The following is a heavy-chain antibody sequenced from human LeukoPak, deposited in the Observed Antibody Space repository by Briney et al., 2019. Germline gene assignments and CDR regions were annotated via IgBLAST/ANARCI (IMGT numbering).Heavy chain of an antibody. J-gene: IGHJ5*01. CDR3: AKYYYDSSGYYDAAPLDS. CDR2: ISDNAYST. D-gene: IGHD3-22*01. Sequence: GGSLRLSCAASGFTFSSYAMSWVRQAPGKGLEWVSTISDNAYSTYYADSVKGRFTISRDDSKNTLYLQMIGLRADDTAVYSCAKYYYDSSGYYDAAPLDSWGQGTPVTVFS. V-gene: IGHV3-23*01. CDR1: GFTFSSYA.